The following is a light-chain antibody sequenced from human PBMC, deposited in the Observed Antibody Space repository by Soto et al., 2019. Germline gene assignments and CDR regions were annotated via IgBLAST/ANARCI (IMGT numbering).Light chain of an antibody. CDR2: DVS. V-gene: IGLV2-8*01. Sequence: QSALTQHPSTSASPGQSVTVSCTGSISDLGCYNYVSWYQQHPDKAPKLMIYDVSKRPSGVPDRFSGSKSGNTASLTVTGLQAEDEADYYCSSYAGTHVVFGTGTKVTVL. CDR3: SSYAGTHVV. J-gene: IGLJ1*01. CDR1: ISDLGCYNY.